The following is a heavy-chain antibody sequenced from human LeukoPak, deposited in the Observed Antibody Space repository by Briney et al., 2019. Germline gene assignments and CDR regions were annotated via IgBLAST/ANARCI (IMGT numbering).Heavy chain of an antibody. J-gene: IGHJ4*02. D-gene: IGHD6-19*01. CDR3: ARDRHTSGWGGFDF. CDR2: ISSDGNHK. V-gene: IGHV3-30*03. CDR1: GFTFGDYG. Sequence: PGGSLRLSCAASGFTFGDYGMHWVRQAPGKGLDWVAVISSDGNHKYYVDSVKGRFTISRDMSKNTLTLEMNSLRVEDTAVYYCARDRHTSGWGGFDFWGQGTLVTVSS.